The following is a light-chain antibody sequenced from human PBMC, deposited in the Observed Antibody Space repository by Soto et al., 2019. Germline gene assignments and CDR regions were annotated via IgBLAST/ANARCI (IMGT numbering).Light chain of an antibody. V-gene: IGLV1-40*01. J-gene: IGLJ1*01. CDR2: GNS. CDR3: QSFDSSLSGSRV. Sequence: QSVLPLPPSVSGAPGQRVPISCTGSSSNIGAGYDVHWYQQVPGTAPQLLIYGNSNRPSGLPARFSGSKSGTSASLAIAGLQAEDEGDYYCQSFDSSLSGSRVFGTGTKVTVL. CDR1: SSNIGAGYD.